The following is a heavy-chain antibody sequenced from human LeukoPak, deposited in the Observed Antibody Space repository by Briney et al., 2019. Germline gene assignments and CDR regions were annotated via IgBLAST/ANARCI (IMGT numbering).Heavy chain of an antibody. D-gene: IGHD5-18*01. CDR3: ARFGYGSDFDY. CDR2: INHSGST. J-gene: IGHJ4*02. V-gene: IGHV4-34*01. Sequence: SETLSHTCAVYGGSFSGYYWSWIRQPPGKGLEWIGEINHSGSTNYNPSLKSRVTISVDTSKNQFSLKLSSVTAADTAVYYCARFGYGSDFDYWGQGTLVTVSS. CDR1: GGSFSGYY.